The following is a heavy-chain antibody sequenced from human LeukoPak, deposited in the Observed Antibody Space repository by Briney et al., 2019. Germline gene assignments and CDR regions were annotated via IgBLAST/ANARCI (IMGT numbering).Heavy chain of an antibody. V-gene: IGHV4-34*01. Sequence: SGSTNYNPSLKSRVTISVDTSKNQFSLKLSSVTAADTAVYYCARELYVAVAGTAPNWFDPWGQGTLVTVSS. CDR3: ARELYVAVAGTAPNWFDP. J-gene: IGHJ5*02. D-gene: IGHD6-19*01. CDR2: SGST.